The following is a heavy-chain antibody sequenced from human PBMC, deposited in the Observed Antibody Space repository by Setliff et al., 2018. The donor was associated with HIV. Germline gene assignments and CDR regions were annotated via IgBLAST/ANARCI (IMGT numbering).Heavy chain of an antibody. Sequence: PSETLSLTCTVSGGSISSRNYYWAWIRQPPGKGLEWIGTIYYSGTTHYNPSLNSRVIISVDTSKNQFSLRLNSVTAADTAVYYCARRSLGNIGDYIRIGAIDIWGQGTMVTVSS. CDR1: GGSISSRNYY. D-gene: IGHD4-17*01. CDR2: IYYSGTT. V-gene: IGHV4-39*01. CDR3: ARRSLGNIGDYIRIGAIDI. J-gene: IGHJ3*02.